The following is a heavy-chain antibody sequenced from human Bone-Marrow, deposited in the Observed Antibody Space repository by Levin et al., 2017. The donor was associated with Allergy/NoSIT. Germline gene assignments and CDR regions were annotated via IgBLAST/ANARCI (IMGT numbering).Heavy chain of an antibody. CDR3: ARETPANDY. J-gene: IGHJ4*02. CDR1: GFNFNTSS. Sequence: AGGSLRLSCAASGFNFNTSSMNWIRQAPGKGLEWLSSISSSSSYIFYADSVKGRFTISRDNAKNSLYLQLSSLRDDDTAVYYCARETPANDYWGQGTLVTVSS. V-gene: IGHV3-21*01. CDR2: ISSSSSYI.